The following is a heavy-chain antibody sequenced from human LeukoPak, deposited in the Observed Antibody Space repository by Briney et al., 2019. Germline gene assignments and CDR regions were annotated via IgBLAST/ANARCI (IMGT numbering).Heavy chain of an antibody. CDR3: AGAATPSLDAFDI. CDR1: GYTFTSYD. V-gene: IGHV1-8*01. Sequence: ASVKVSCKASGYTFTSYDINWVRQATGQGLEWMGWMNPNSGNTGYAQKFQGRVTMTRNTSISTAYMELSSLRSEDTAVYYCAGAATPSLDAFDIWGQGTMVTVSS. D-gene: IGHD2-2*01. J-gene: IGHJ3*02. CDR2: MNPNSGNT.